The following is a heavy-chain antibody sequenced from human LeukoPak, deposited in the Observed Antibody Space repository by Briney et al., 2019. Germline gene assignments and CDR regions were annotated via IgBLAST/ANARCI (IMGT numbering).Heavy chain of an antibody. V-gene: IGHV3-15*01. CDR3: AKDHFTYYFDY. Sequence: GGSLRLSCAASGFTFSNAWMSWVRQAPGKGLEWVGRIKSKTDGGTTDYAAPVKGRFTISRDDSKNTQYLQMNSLKTEDTAVYYCAKDHFTYYFDYWGQGTLVTVSS. J-gene: IGHJ4*02. CDR2: IKSKTDGGTT. D-gene: IGHD3-16*01. CDR1: GFTFSNAW.